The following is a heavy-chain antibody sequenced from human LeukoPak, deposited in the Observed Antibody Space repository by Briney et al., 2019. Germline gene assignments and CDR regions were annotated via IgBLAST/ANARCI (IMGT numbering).Heavy chain of an antibody. J-gene: IGHJ4*01. Sequence: GASLRLSCAASGFIFSNYAMSWVRQAPGKGLEWVSAIGGRDGGTYYADSVKGRFTVSRDDPKNTLYPQMNTLRVEDTAVYYCAKWGDYDTLTGYYDSDYWGHGTLVTVSS. V-gene: IGHV3-23*01. CDR3: AKWGDYDTLTGYYDSDY. CDR2: IGGRDGGT. CDR1: GFIFSNYA. D-gene: IGHD3-9*01.